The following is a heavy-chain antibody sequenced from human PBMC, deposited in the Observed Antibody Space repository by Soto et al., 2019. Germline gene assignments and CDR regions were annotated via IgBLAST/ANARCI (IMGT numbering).Heavy chain of an antibody. CDR3: TREVAGYSSSWYPYGMDV. D-gene: IGHD6-13*01. Sequence: GGSLRLSCAASGFTFSSYGMHWVRQAPGKGLEWVAVISYGGTTEYAASVKGRFTISRDDSKSIAYLQMNSLKTEDTAVYYCTREVAGYSSSWYPYGMDVWGQGTTVTVSS. CDR2: ISYGGTT. J-gene: IGHJ6*02. CDR1: GFTFSSYG. V-gene: IGHV3-49*04.